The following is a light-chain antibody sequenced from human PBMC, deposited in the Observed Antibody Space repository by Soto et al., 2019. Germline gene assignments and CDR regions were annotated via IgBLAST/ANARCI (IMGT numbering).Light chain of an antibody. V-gene: IGLV2-14*01. Sequence: QSVLTQPASVSGSPGQSITISGTGTSSDVGAYDYVSWYQQHPGKAPKFMLYEVSNRPSGLSNRFSGSKSGNTASLTISGLQAEDEADYYYSSYTPSNTWVFGGGTKLTVL. CDR2: EVS. CDR3: SSYTPSNTWV. J-gene: IGLJ3*02. CDR1: SSDVGAYDY.